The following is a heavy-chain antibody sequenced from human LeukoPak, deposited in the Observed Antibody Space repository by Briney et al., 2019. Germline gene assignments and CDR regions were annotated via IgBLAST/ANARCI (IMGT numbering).Heavy chain of an antibody. Sequence: SETLSLTCTVSGGSISSSSYYWGWIRQPPGKGLEWIANIYYSGSTYLNPSLKSRVTISVDTSKNQFSLKLSSVTAAATAVYYCASLRERSYYARGFDYWGQGTLVTVSS. CDR3: ASLRERSYYARGFDY. D-gene: IGHD1-26*01. J-gene: IGHJ4*02. CDR1: GGSISSSSYY. CDR2: IYYSGST. V-gene: IGHV4-39*01.